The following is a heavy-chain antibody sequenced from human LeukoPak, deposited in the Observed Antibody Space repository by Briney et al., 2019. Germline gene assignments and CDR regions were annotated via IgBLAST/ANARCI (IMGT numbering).Heavy chain of an antibody. D-gene: IGHD2-2*01. J-gene: IGHJ6*02. CDR1: GYTFISYG. CDR2: ISADNGNT. V-gene: IGHV1-18*01. Sequence: GASVKVSCKASGYTFISYGISWVRQAPGQALEWMGWISADNGNTDYAQKVQGRVTMTTDTSTSTAYMELRSLRSDDTAVYYCARDGLRGVVVRATGTHYYGMDVWGQGTTVTVSS. CDR3: ARDGLRGVVVRATGTHYYGMDV.